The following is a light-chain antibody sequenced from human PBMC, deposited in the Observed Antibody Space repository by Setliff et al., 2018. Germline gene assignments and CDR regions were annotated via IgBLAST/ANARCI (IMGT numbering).Light chain of an antibody. Sequence: QSALTQPASLSGSPGQSITIPCTGTSSDVGGFDYVSWYQQHPGKAPKLMIYDVTTRPSGVSNRFSGSKSGNTASLTISGLQTEDEADYYCCSYTSSSTYVFGTGTKVTVL. CDR1: SSDVGGFDY. CDR3: CSYTSSSTYV. CDR2: DVT. V-gene: IGLV2-14*03. J-gene: IGLJ1*01.